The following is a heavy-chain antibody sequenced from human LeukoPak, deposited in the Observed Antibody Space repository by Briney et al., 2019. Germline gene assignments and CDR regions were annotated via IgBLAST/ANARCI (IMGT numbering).Heavy chain of an antibody. Sequence: SQTLSLTCAISGDSVSSNSAAWNWIRQSPSRGLEWLGRTYYRSKWYNDYAVSVKSRITINPDTSKNQFSLQLNSVTPEDTAVYYCARHSLVFYGSGSYFLNSMDVWGQGTTVTVSS. CDR2: TYYRSKWYN. CDR1: GDSVSSNSAA. CDR3: ARHSLVFYGSGSYFLNSMDV. D-gene: IGHD3-10*01. V-gene: IGHV6-1*01. J-gene: IGHJ6*02.